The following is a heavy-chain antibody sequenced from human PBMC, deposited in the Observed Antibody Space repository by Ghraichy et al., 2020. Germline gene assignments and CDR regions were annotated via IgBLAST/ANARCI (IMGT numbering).Heavy chain of an antibody. CDR2: IKSKTDGGTT. V-gene: IGHV3-15*01. D-gene: IGHD3-22*01. Sequence: GSLRLSCAASGFTFNNAWMSWVRQAPGKGLEWVGRIKSKTDGGTTDHAAPVKGRFTISRDDSKNTLYLQMNSLKTEDTAVYYCTTESYYYDRYFDCWGQGTLVTVSS. CDR1: GFTFNNAW. CDR3: TTESYYYDRYFDC. J-gene: IGHJ4*02.